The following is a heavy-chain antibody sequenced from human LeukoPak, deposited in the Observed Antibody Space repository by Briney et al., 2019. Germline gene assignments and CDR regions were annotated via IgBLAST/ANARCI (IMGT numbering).Heavy chain of an antibody. CDR3: AKGPGFWSGSNGFDP. CDR2: ISWNSGSI. CDR1: GFTFDDYA. V-gene: IGHV3-9*01. D-gene: IGHD3-3*01. J-gene: IGHJ5*02. Sequence: GGSLRLSCAASGFTFDDYAMHWVRQAPGKGLEWVSGISWNSGSIGYADSVKGRFTISRDNAKNSLYLQMNSLRAEDTALYYCAKGPGFWSGSNGFDPWGQGTLGTVSS.